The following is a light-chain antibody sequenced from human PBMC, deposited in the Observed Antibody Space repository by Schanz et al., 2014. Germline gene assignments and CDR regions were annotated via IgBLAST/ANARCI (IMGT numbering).Light chain of an antibody. V-gene: IGLV2-23*01. CDR2: EGS. CDR3: CSYAGSSTRHWV. Sequence: QSALTQPASVSGSPGQSITISCTGTSSDIGSYNLVSWYQQHPDKAPKLMIYEGSKRPSGVSNRFSGSKSGNTASLTISGLQAEDEADYYSCSYAGSSTRHWVFGGGTKLTVL. CDR1: SSDIGSYNL. J-gene: IGLJ3*02.